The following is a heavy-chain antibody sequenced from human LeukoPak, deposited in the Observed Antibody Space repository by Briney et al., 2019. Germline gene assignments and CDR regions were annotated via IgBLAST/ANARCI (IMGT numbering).Heavy chain of an antibody. CDR3: ARHTGWYFDWLSPNYYYYGMDV. Sequence: ASVKVSCKASGYTFTSYGISWVRQAPGQGLEWMGWISAYNGNTNYAQKLQGRVTMTTDTSTSTAYMELRSLRSDDTAVYYCARHTGWYFDWLSPNYYYYGMDVWGQGTTVTVSS. CDR2: ISAYNGNT. V-gene: IGHV1-18*01. D-gene: IGHD3-9*01. J-gene: IGHJ6*02. CDR1: GYTFTSYG.